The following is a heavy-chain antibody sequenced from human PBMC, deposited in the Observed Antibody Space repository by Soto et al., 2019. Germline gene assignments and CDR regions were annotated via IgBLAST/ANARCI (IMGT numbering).Heavy chain of an antibody. J-gene: IGHJ3*01. CDR3: ARAYKWRQMSLNVLDL. Sequence: PGGSLRLSCAASQFVFSNSWMHWVRQVPGKGLIWVSRISADGSAATYTDSVKGRFTISRDNTRNTLYLDMNSLRVDDTSIYYFARAYKWRQMSLNVLDLWGKGTMVTVSS. V-gene: IGHV3-74*01. D-gene: IGHD1-1*01. CDR1: QFVFSNSW. CDR2: ISADGSAA.